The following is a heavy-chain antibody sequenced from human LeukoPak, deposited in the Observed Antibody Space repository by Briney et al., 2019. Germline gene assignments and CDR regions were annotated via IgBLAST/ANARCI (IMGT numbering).Heavy chain of an antibody. CDR2: ISYDESNK. Sequence: GGSLRLSCAASGFTLSSFSMHWVRQAPGKGLEWVAVISYDESNKYYADSVKGRFTISRDNSKNTLYLQVDSPRAEDTAVYYCAIPGIAAAGETYLDYWGQGTLVTVSS. J-gene: IGHJ4*02. CDR1: GFTLSSFS. CDR3: AIPGIAAAGETYLDY. D-gene: IGHD6-13*01. V-gene: IGHV3-30*04.